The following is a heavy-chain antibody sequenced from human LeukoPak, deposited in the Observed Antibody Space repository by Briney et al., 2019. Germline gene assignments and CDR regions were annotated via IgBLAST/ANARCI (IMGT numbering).Heavy chain of an antibody. J-gene: IGHJ6*03. CDR1: GGSISSGSYY. D-gene: IGHD3-3*01. V-gene: IGHV4-61*02. CDR3: AREGTGRFLEWLNYYYYMDV. CDR2: IYTSGSS. Sequence: ASQTLSLTCTVSGGSISSGSYYWSWIRQPAGKGLEWIGRIYTSGSSNYNPSLKSRVTISVDTSKNQFSLKLSSVTAADTAVYYCAREGTGRFLEWLNYYYYMDVWGKGTTVTVSS.